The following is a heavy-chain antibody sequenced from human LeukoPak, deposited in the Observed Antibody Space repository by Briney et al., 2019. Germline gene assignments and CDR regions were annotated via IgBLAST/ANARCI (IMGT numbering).Heavy chain of an antibody. V-gene: IGHV3-23*01. CDR3: AKGRAGDYGGKPRQGY. Sequence: PGGSLRLSCAASGFTFSSYAMSWVRQAPGKGLEWVSANSGSGGSTYYADSVKGRFTISRDNSKNTLYLQMNSLRAEDTAVYYCAKGRAGDYGGKPRQGYWGQGTLVTVSS. D-gene: IGHD4-23*01. J-gene: IGHJ4*02. CDR1: GFTFSSYA. CDR2: NSGSGGST.